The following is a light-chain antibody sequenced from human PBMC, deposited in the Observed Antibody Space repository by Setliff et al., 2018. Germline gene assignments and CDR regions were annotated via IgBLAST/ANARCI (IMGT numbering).Light chain of an antibody. Sequence: QFVLTQPPSASGSPGQSVAVSCTGTSRDVGGFNFVSWYQQHPGEAPKLILYEVTQRPSGVSIRFSGSKSGSTASLTISGLQAEDEADYYCCSYAGRSTFRVIFGGGTKVTV. CDR3: CSYAGRSTFRVI. CDR2: EVT. V-gene: IGLV2-23*02. J-gene: IGLJ2*01. CDR1: SRDVGGFNF.